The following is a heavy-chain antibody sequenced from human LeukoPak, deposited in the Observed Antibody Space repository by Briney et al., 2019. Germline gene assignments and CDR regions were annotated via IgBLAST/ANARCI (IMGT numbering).Heavy chain of an antibody. D-gene: IGHD4-11*01. V-gene: IGHV1-2*02. CDR3: ARQTTVTIFDP. CDR2: INPNSGGT. CDR1: GYTFTAYY. J-gene: IGHJ5*02. Sequence: ASVKVSCKASGYTFTAYYMHWVRQAPEQGLEWMGWINPNSGGTNYAQNFQGRVTMTRDTSISTAYLELSRLRSDDTAVYYCARQTTVTIFDPWGQGTLVTVSS.